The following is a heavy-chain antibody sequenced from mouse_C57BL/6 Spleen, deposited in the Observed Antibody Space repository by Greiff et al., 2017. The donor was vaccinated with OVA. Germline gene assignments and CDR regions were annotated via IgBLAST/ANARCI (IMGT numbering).Heavy chain of an antibody. D-gene: IGHD1-1*01. CDR2: ISSGSSTI. CDR1: GFTFSDYG. J-gene: IGHJ2*01. CDR3: ARRAYYGSSYGYYFDY. Sequence: EVKLVESGGGLVKPGGSLKLSCAASGFTFSDYGMHWVRQAPEKGLEWVAYISSGSSTIYYADTVKGRFTSSRDNAKNTRFLQMTSLRSEDTAMYYCARRAYYGSSYGYYFDYWGQGTTLTVSS. V-gene: IGHV5-17*01.